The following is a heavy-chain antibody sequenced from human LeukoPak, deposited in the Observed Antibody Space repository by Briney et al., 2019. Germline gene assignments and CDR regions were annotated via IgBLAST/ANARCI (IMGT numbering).Heavy chain of an antibody. CDR1: GFTFSSYS. D-gene: IGHD5-18*01. Sequence: GGSLRLSCAASGFTFSSYSMNWVRQAPGKGLEWVSSIFPSSDEIHYADSVKGRFTISRDNSRSTLSLQMDSLRAEDTATYYCATYRQIQVPFEFWGQGTLVTVSS. CDR2: IFPSSDEI. CDR3: ATYRQIQVPFEF. V-gene: IGHV3-21*04. J-gene: IGHJ4*02.